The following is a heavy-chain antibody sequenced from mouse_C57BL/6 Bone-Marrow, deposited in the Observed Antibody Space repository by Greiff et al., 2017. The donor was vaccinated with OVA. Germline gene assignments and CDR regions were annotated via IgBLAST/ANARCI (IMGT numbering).Heavy chain of an antibody. V-gene: IGHV10-3*01. CDR2: IRSKSSNYTT. Sequence: EVNVVESGGGLVQPKGSLTLSCAASGFTFNTYAMHWVRQSPGKGLEWVARIRSKSSNYTTYYADSVKDRFTISRDDSQSMLYLQMNNLKTEDTAMYYCVRENSAWFAYWGQGTLVTVSA. D-gene: IGHD3-1*01. CDR3: VRENSAWFAY. CDR1: GFTFNTYA. J-gene: IGHJ3*01.